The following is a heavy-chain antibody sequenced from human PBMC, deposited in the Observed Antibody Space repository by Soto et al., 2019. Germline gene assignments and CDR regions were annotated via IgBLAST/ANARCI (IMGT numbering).Heavy chain of an antibody. CDR3: IRGGSPYYYDY. J-gene: IGHJ4*02. CDR2: ILSKAGNYAT. V-gene: IGHV3-73*01. Sequence: VQLVESGGGLVQPGGSLKLSCAASGFIISSSAVHWVRQASGKGLEWVGRILSKAGNYATAYPASMKGRFTISRDDSENTAFLQMNSLKTEDTAVYYCIRGGSPYYYDYWGQGTLVAVSS. CDR1: GFIISSSA.